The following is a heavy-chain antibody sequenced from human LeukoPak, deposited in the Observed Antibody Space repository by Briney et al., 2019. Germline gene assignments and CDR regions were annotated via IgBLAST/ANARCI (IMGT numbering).Heavy chain of an antibody. CDR2: IYYSGST. CDR3: ARHEGGYTWYLGL. Sequence: PSETLSLTCTVSGGSISSYYWSWIRQPPGKGLEWIGYIYYSGSTNYNPSLKSRVTISVDTSKNQFSLKLSSVTAADTAVYYCARHEGGYTWYLGLWGRGTLVTASS. J-gene: IGHJ2*01. D-gene: IGHD5-12*01. CDR1: GGSISSYY. V-gene: IGHV4-59*08.